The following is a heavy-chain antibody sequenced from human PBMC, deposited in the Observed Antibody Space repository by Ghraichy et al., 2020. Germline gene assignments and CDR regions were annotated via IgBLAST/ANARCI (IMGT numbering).Heavy chain of an antibody. V-gene: IGHV3-7*01. J-gene: IGHJ4*02. D-gene: IGHD3-22*01. CDR3: AKGWNYDSSSHYDY. CDR1: GFSFSNYW. CDR2: IRQDGNEN. Sequence: LTCAASGFSFSNYWMTWVRQAPGKGLEWVANIRQDGNENYYVDSVRGRFTISRDNAKNSLFLQMNSLRAEDTAVYYCAKGWNYDSSSHYDYWGQGTLVTVSS.